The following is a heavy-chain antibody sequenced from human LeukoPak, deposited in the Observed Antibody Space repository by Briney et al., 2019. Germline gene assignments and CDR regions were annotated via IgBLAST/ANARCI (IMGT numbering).Heavy chain of an antibody. D-gene: IGHD4-17*01. J-gene: IGHJ4*02. Sequence: PSETLSLTCTVSGGSISSYYWSWIRQPPGKGLEWIGYIYYSGSTNYNPSLKSRVTISVDTSKNQFSLKLSSVTAADTAVYYCAGGPLGDYIDYWGQGTLVTVSS. CDR1: GGSISSYY. CDR3: AGGPLGDYIDY. CDR2: IYYSGST. V-gene: IGHV4-59*08.